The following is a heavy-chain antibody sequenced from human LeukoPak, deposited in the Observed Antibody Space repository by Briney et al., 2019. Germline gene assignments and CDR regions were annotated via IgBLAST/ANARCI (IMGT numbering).Heavy chain of an antibody. D-gene: IGHD3-10*01. CDR2: IYTSGST. CDR3: ARGYYYGSGSYYKLYYFDY. Sequence: SETLSLTCTVSGGSISSYYWSWIRQPAGKGLEWIGRIYTSGSTNYNPSLKSRVTMSVDTSKNQFSLKLSSVTAADTAVYYCARGYYYGSGSYYKLYYFDYWGQGTLVTVSS. V-gene: IGHV4-4*07. J-gene: IGHJ4*02. CDR1: GGSISSYY.